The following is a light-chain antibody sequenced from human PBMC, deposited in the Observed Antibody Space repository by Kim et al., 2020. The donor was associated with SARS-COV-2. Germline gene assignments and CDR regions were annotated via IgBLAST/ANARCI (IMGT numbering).Light chain of an antibody. J-gene: IGLJ2*01. Sequence: VSPGQTASITCSGDKLGDKYTCWYQQKPGQSPVLVIYQDSKRPSGIPERFSGSNSGNTATLTISGTQAMDEADYYCQAWDSSTSVVFGGGTQLTVL. CDR2: QDS. CDR1: KLGDKY. CDR3: QAWDSSTSVV. V-gene: IGLV3-1*01.